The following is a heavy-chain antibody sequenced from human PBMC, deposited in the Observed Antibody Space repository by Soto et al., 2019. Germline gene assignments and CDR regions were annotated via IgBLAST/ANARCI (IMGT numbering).Heavy chain of an antibody. V-gene: IGHV4-59*01. CDR1: GGYISRYY. D-gene: IGHD2-8*01. CDR2: AYYSGDT. Sequence: PSETLSLTCSVSGGYISRYYWSWIRQPPGKGLEWIGYAYYSGDTGYNPSLKSRVTMAVDTSKSQVSLNRSSVTAADTAVYYCARDRSTYGGGGTGEVKENWFDPWGQGALVTVSS. CDR3: ARDRSTYGGGGTGEVKENWFDP. J-gene: IGHJ5*02.